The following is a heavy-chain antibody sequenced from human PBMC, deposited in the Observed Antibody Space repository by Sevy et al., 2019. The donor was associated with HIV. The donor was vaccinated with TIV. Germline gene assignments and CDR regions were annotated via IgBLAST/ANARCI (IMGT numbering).Heavy chain of an antibody. CDR3: AREVVPAAIVDY. Sequence: EGCLRLSCAASGFTFSSYAMHWVRQAPGKGLEWVAVISYDGSNKYYADSVKGRFTISRDNSKNTLYLQMNSLTAEDTAVYYCAREVVPAAIVDYWGQGTLVTVSS. CDR2: ISYDGSNK. V-gene: IGHV3-30-3*01. J-gene: IGHJ4*02. CDR1: GFTFSSYA. D-gene: IGHD2-2*02.